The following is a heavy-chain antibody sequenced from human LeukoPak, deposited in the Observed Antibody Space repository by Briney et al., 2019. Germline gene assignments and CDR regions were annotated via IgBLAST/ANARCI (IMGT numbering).Heavy chain of an antibody. J-gene: IGHJ3*02. CDR1: GGSFSGYY. CDR3: ARAPRGIVDRAFDI. D-gene: IGHD3-22*01. Sequence: PSETLSLTCAVYGGSFSGYYWSWIRQPPGKGLEWIGEINHSGSTNYNPSLKSRVTISVDTSKNQFSLKLSSVTAADTAVYYCARAPRGIVDRAFDIWGQGTMVTVSS. CDR2: INHSGST. V-gene: IGHV4-34*01.